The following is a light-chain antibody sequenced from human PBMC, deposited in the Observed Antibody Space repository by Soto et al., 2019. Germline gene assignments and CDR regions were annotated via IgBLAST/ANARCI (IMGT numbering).Light chain of an antibody. V-gene: IGKV3-20*01. CDR1: QSVSNSY. CDR3: QQYAGSPST. Sequence: EIVLTQSPGTLSLSPGERATLSCRASQSVSNSYLAWYQQKPGQGPRLLIYGASSRATGMPERFSGSGSGTDFSITISKLEPEDFAVYYCQQYAGSPSTFGQGTKVEI. J-gene: IGKJ1*01. CDR2: GAS.